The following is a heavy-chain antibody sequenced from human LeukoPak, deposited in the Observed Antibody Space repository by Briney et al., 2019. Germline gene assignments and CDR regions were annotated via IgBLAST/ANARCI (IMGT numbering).Heavy chain of an antibody. D-gene: IGHD4-17*01. CDR1: GGSISSYY. CDR3: AILYVDPIDY. CDR2: IYYSGST. J-gene: IGHJ4*02. Sequence: PSETLSLTCTVSGGSISSYYWSWIRQPPGKGLEWIGYIYYSGSTNYNPSLKSRVTISVDTSKNQFSLKLSSVTAADTAVYYCAILYVDPIDYWGQGTLVTVSS. V-gene: IGHV4-59*12.